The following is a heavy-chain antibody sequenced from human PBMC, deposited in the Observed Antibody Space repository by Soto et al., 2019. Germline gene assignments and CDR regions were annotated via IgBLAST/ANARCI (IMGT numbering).Heavy chain of an antibody. D-gene: IGHD1-26*01. CDR2: VTYSGANT. CDR3: ATPPLSTGGYSAFDS. CDR1: GFTFGSYA. V-gene: IGHV3-23*01. J-gene: IGHJ4*02. Sequence: EVQLLESGGGLVQPGGSLRLSCAASGFTFGSYAMSWVRQAPGKGLEWVSLVTYSGANTYYAGSVTGRFTISRDNSRNTLYLPMSSLRVEDTAVYYCATPPLSTGGYSAFDSWGRGTLVTVSS.